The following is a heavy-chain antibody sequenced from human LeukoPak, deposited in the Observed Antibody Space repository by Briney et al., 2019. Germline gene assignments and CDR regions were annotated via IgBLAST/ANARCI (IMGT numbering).Heavy chain of an antibody. J-gene: IGHJ6*02. Sequence: SETLSLTCTVSGGSISSYYWSWIRQPPGKGLEWIGSIYYSGSTNYNPSLKSPVTISVDTSKNHFSLKLTSVTAADTAVYYCAAGSNGLDVWGQGTTVTVSS. V-gene: IGHV4-59*01. CDR2: IYYSGST. CDR1: GGSISSYY. D-gene: IGHD3-10*01. CDR3: AAGSNGLDV.